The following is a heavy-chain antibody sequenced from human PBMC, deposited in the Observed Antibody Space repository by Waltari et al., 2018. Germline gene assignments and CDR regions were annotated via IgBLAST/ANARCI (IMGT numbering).Heavy chain of an antibody. CDR3: AKGGSRVATIGGLDS. CDR1: GFTFNNYA. CDR2: IDVSGGGT. D-gene: IGHD3-16*01. V-gene: IGHV3-23*01. Sequence: EVSLLESGGNLVEPGGSLRLSCVGSGFTFNNYAMAWVRQAAGKGLELISGIDVSGGGTFYADSLEGRFTISRDNSKNTLYLQLNSLKVEDTAVYYCAKGGSRVATIGGLDSWGQGTLVTVSS. J-gene: IGHJ4*02.